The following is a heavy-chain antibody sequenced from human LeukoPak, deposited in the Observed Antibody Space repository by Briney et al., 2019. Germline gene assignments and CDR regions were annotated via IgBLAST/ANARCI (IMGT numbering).Heavy chain of an antibody. CDR1: GFTFSSYA. Sequence: HPGGSLRLSCAASGFTFSSYAMIWVRQAPGKGLEWVSAISGGGHDIYYADSVKGRFTISRDNSKNTLFLQMNSLRAEDTAVYYCSSSGVEEWQGLHFWGQGTLVTVSS. CDR3: SSSGVEEWQGLHF. CDR2: ISGGGHDI. D-gene: IGHD3-3*01. V-gene: IGHV3-23*01. J-gene: IGHJ4*02.